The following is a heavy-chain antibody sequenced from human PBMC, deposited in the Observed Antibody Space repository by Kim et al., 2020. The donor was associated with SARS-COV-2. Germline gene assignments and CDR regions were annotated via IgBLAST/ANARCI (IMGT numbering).Heavy chain of an antibody. J-gene: IGHJ4*02. CDR1: GGSISSYY. Sequence: SETLSLTCTVSGGSISSYYWSWIRQPPGKGLEWIGYIYYSGSTNYNPSLKSRVTISVDTSKNQFSLKLSSVTAADTAVYYCARHSRYGAVAGPDLDYWGQGTLVTVSS. V-gene: IGHV4-59*08. CDR2: IYYSGST. CDR3: ARHSRYGAVAGPDLDY. D-gene: IGHD6-19*01.